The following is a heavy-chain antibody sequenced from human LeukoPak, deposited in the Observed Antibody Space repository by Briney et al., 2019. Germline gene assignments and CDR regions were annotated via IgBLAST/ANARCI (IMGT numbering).Heavy chain of an antibody. CDR2: VRTTAEGETT. J-gene: IGHJ4*02. CDR1: GFNFNDAW. V-gene: IGHV3-15*01. D-gene: IGHD4-17*01. Sequence: PGRSLRLSCEVYGFNFNDAWMSWIRQAPGKGLEWVGSVRTTAEGETTDYAAPVRGRFIISRHDSKNMVFLQMNRLETEDTAIYYCTAGLRKTDDDSWGQGTLVTVSS. CDR3: TAGLRKTDDDS.